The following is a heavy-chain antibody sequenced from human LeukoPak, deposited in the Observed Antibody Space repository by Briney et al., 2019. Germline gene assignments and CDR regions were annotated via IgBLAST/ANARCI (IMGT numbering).Heavy chain of an antibody. V-gene: IGHV4-4*09. CDR3: TKPEGPITGSYDYFDP. D-gene: IGHD1-26*01. J-gene: IGHJ5*02. CDR1: GGSIRGYY. Sequence: PSEIRSLTCTVCGGSIRGYYWSWIRQPPGQGLEWIAYIHSSGYTNYNPSLKSRVTISVDTSKNQFSLKVTSVTAADTAMYYCTKPEGPITGSYDYFDPWGQGTLVTVSS. CDR2: IHSSGYT.